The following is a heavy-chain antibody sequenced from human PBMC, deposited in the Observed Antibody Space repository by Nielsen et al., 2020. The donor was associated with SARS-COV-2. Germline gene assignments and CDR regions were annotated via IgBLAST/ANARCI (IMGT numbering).Heavy chain of an antibody. V-gene: IGHV3-20*04. D-gene: IGHD3-10*01. J-gene: IGHJ4*02. CDR1: GFTFDDYG. CDR2: INWSGDNT. Sequence: GESLKISCAASGFTFDDYGMSWVRQAPGKGLEWVSGINWSGDNTGYADSMKGRLTISRDNAKNSLFLQMNSLRAEDTAFYYCARGGVLWFAELPDYWGQGTLVTVSS. CDR3: ARGGVLWFAELPDY.